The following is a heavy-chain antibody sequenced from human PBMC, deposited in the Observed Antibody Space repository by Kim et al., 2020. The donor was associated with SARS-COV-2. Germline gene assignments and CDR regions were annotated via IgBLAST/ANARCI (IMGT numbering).Heavy chain of an antibody. CDR2: ISSSGSTI. CDR3: ARDSYPGIEGSNWSKPYYYYGMDV. CDR1: GFTFSDYY. Sequence: GGSLRLSCAASGFTFSDYYMSWIRQAPGKGLEWVSYISSSGSTIYYADSVKGRFTISRDNAKNSLYLQMNSLRAEDTAVYYCARDSYPGIEGSNWSKPYYYYGMDVWGQGTTVTVSS. J-gene: IGHJ6*02. V-gene: IGHV3-11*01. D-gene: IGHD6-13*01.